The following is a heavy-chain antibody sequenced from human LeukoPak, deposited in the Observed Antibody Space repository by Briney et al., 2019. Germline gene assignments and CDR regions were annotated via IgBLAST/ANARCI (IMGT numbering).Heavy chain of an antibody. J-gene: IGHJ5*02. CDR1: GHTFTFYY. Sequence: ASVKVLCKASGHTFTFYYLHGVRQPPGQGLEGMGWNNPNSGGTNYAQKFQGRVTNTRDPSNSTAYMELSRLRSDDTAVYYCALVEWGRSGSYFYWFDPWGEGRLVGVCS. D-gene: IGHD1-26*01. CDR2: NNPNSGGT. V-gene: IGHV1-2*02. CDR3: ALVEWGRSGSYFYWFDP.